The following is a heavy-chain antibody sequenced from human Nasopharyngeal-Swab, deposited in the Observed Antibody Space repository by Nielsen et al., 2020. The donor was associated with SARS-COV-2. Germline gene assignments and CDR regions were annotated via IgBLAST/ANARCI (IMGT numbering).Heavy chain of an antibody. CDR2: ISSSSSYI. CDR3: AKGVTMVRGFVNYFYYYTMDV. D-gene: IGHD3-10*01. V-gene: IGHV3-21*04. J-gene: IGHJ6*02. Sequence: WIRQPPGKGLEWVSSISSSSSYIYYADSVKGRFTISRDNAKNSLYLQMNSLRAEDAALYYCAKGVTMVRGFVNYFYYYTMDVWGQGTTVTVSS.